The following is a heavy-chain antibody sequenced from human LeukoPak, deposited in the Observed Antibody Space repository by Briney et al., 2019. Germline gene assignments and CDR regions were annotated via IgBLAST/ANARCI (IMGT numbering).Heavy chain of an antibody. J-gene: IGHJ4*02. D-gene: IGHD6-19*01. CDR3: ARETKQWLVLFDY. CDR2: IYYSGST. CDR1: GGSISSYY. V-gene: IGHV4-59*01. Sequence: SETLSLTCTVSGGSISSYYWSWIRQPPGKGLEWIGYIYYSGSTNYNPSLKSRVTISVDTSKNQFSLKLSSVTAADTAVYYCARETKQWLVLFDYWGQGTLVTVSS.